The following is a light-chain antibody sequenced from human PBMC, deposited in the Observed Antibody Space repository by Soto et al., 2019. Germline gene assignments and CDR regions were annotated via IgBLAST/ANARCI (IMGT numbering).Light chain of an antibody. J-gene: IGKJ2*01. CDR3: QQYTNWPPVT. CDR2: RAS. CDR1: QSISSN. Sequence: EIVMTQSPATLSVSPGERATLSCRASQSISSNLAWYQQKLGQAPRLLIYRASTRATGIPARFSGSGSGTEFTLTISSLQSEDFALYYCQQYTNWPPVTFGQGTKLEIK. V-gene: IGKV3-15*01.